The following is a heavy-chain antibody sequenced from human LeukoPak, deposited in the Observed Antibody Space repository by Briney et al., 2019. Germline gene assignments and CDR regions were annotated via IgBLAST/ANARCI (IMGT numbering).Heavy chain of an antibody. CDR1: GFTFDDYA. D-gene: IGHD3-10*01. CDR2: MSWNSGRI. J-gene: IGHJ4*02. CDR3: AKDGTYYYGSGTYYTHFDY. Sequence: GGSLRLSCAASGFTFDDYAMHWVRQAPGKGLEWVSGMSWNSGRIDYEDYVKGRFTISRDNAKNSLYLQMNSLRAEDTALYYCAKDGTYYYGSGTYYTHFDYWGQGTLVTVSS. V-gene: IGHV3-9*01.